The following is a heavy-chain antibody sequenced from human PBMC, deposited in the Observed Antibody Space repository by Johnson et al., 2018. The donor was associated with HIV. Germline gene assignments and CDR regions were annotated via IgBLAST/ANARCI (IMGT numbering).Heavy chain of an antibody. V-gene: IGHV3-30*02. Sequence: QVQLVESGGGVVRPGGSLRLSCKASGFTFSNYGIHWVRQAPGKGLEWVTFIQFDGSHKYSADFVKGRFTISRDNSKNTLDLQMNSLTIEDTAVFYCAKTRMGGILDAFDLWGQGTMVIVS. CDR3: AKTRMGGILDAFDL. CDR2: IQFDGSHK. D-gene: IGHD3-10*01. CDR1: GFTFSNYG. J-gene: IGHJ3*01.